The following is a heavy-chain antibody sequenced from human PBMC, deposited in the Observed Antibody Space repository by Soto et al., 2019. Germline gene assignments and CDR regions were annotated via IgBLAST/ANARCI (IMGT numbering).Heavy chain of an antibody. V-gene: IGHV3-9*01. D-gene: IGHD3-3*01. J-gene: IGHJ3*02. CDR1: GFTFDDYA. CDR3: AKDLPDYDFWSGPGGNAFDI. Sequence: LRLSCAASGFTFDDYAMHWVRQAPGKGLEWVSGISWNSGSIGYADSVKGRFTISRDNAKNSLYLQMNSLRAEDTALYYCAKDLPDYDFWSGPGGNAFDIWGQGTMVTVSS. CDR2: ISWNSGSI.